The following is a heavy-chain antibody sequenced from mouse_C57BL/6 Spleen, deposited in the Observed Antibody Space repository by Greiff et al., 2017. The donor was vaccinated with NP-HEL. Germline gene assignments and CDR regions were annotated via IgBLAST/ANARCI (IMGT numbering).Heavy chain of an antibody. CDR1: GYSFTSYY. CDR3: ACANGDWYFDD. CDR2: IYPGSGST. D-gene: IGHD4-1*01. Sequence: VKLMESGPELVKPGASVKISCKASGYSFTSYYIHWVKQRPGQGLEWIGWIYPGSGSTKYNEKFKGKATLTADTSSSTAYMQLSSLTSEDSAVYYGACANGDWYFDDWGKGTTVTVSS. V-gene: IGHV1-66*01. J-gene: IGHJ1*03.